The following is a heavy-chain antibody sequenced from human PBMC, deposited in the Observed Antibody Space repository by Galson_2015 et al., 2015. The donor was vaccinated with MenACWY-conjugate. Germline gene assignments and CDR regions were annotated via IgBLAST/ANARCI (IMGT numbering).Heavy chain of an antibody. D-gene: IGHD3-9*01. CDR3: AKDLVKNYEMLTGYFSD. V-gene: IGHV3-23*01. CDR1: GFPFSSYA. Sequence: SLRLSCAVSGFPFSSYAMTWVRQAPGKGLERVSTISDSGRTTYYADAVQGRFTISRDNSKNKVFLQMNSLRAEDAAAYYCAKDLVKNYEMLTGYFSDWGQGALVTVSS. CDR2: ISDSGRTT. J-gene: IGHJ4*02.